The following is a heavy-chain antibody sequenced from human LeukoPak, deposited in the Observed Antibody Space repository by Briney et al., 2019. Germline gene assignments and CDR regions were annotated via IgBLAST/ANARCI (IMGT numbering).Heavy chain of an antibody. Sequence: GSLRLSCVASGFAFSNCGMAWVRQAPGKGLKWVSAISGGGGSTYYADSVKGRFTISRDNSKNTLYLQMNSLRAEDTAVYYCAKDVRVRYYDTSGYNVDYWGQGTLVTVSS. D-gene: IGHD3-22*01. CDR3: AKDVRVRYYDTSGYNVDY. CDR2: ISGGGGST. J-gene: IGHJ4*02. CDR1: GFAFSNCG. V-gene: IGHV3-23*01.